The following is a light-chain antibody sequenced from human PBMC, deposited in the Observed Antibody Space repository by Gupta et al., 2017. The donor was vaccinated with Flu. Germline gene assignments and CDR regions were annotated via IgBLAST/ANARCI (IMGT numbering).Light chain of an antibody. CDR1: GPTNY. J-gene: IGLJ2*01. CDR3: SSYQFTSGLV. Sequence: QSALTHPAPVPGPPGKPITIPCTGIGPTNYVSWYQQLPGNAPQLIPYEVMSRPSGTPVRFSGSEYADRAALTISGRRTDDEGEYYCSSYQFTSGLVFGGGTTVTVL. CDR2: EVM. V-gene: IGLV2-14*01.